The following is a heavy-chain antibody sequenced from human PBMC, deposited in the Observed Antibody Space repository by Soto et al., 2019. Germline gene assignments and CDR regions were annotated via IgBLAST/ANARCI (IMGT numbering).Heavy chain of an antibody. CDR2: IDPSNSHI. D-gene: IGHD3-3*01. V-gene: IGHV5-10-1*01. CDR1: GYSFTSYW. Sequence: PGESLKISCKGSGYSFTSYWISWVRQMPGRGPEWMGRIDPSNSHIIYSPSFQGHVTLSSDKSISAAYLQWSSLKASDTAMYYCARRWDTIAGGMEVLGQGNTVTVAS. J-gene: IGHJ6*01. CDR3: ARRWDTIAGGMEV.